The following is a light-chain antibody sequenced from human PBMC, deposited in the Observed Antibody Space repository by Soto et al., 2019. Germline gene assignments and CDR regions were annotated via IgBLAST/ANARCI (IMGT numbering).Light chain of an antibody. CDR1: QSITNY. CDR2: AAS. CDR3: QQSYSNPNT. J-gene: IGKJ2*01. Sequence: DIQMTQSPSSLSASVGDRVTITCRTSQSITNYLNWYQQKPGKAPKLLIYAASSLQSGVPSRFSGSGSGTDFILTSSSLQPEDFATYYCQQSYSNPNTFGQGTKLEIK. V-gene: IGKV1-39*01.